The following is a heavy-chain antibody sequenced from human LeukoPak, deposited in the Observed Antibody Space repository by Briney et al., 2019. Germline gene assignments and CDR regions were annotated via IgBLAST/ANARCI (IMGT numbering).Heavy chain of an antibody. V-gene: IGHV1-2*02. CDR3: ARERQQWHFDS. J-gene: IGHJ4*02. D-gene: IGHD5-18*01. Sequence: ASVKISCKASGFTFTDHYIHWVRQAPGQGLEWMGWINPDGATNCEQKFQGRVTMTRDTSISSAYLALDRLRSDDTAVYYCARERQQWHFDSWGQGTLVTVSS. CDR1: GFTFTDHY. CDR2: INPDGAT.